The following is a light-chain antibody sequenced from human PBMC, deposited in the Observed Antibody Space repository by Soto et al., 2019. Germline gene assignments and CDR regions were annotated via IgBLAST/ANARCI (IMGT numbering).Light chain of an antibody. Sequence: EIVMTQSPAILSVSPGERATLSCRASESVTTTLAWFQQKPGQAPRLLIYDASTRAPDIPVRFSGSGSGTDFTLTISSLQSADFAVYYCQQYKMWPQYTFGQGTKVDIK. CDR1: ESVTTT. CDR2: DAS. CDR3: QQYKMWPQYT. V-gene: IGKV3-15*01. J-gene: IGKJ2*01.